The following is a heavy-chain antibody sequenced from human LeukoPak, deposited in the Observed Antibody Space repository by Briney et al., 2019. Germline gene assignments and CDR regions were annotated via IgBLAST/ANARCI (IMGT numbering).Heavy chain of an antibody. D-gene: IGHD5-24*01. CDR3: ARVRGLLQIWLHFDY. J-gene: IGHJ4*02. CDR2: ILYDATNR. Sequence: GGSLRPSCTTSGSSFSTYAMPWCGQAPGKGLEWVAAILYDATNRYYAGSVKGRSTISRDNSKNTINLHMQHLSAQDTAVYSCARVRGLLQIWLHFDYWGQGTLVTVSS. CDR1: GSSFSTYA. V-gene: IGHV3-30*04.